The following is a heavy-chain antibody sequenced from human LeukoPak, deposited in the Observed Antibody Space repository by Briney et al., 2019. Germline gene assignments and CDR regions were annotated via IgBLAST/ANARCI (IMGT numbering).Heavy chain of an antibody. V-gene: IGHV3-53*01. D-gene: IGHD3-22*01. CDR1: GFTVSSSY. Sequence: GGSLRLSCAASGFTVSSSYMSWVRQAPGKGLEWVSVIYSGGSTYYADSVKGRFTISRDNSKNTLYLQMNSLRAEDTAVYYCAKGFGIVVVGRLDYYYYGMDVWGQGTTVTVSS. J-gene: IGHJ6*02. CDR3: AKGFGIVVVGRLDYYYYGMDV. CDR2: IYSGGST.